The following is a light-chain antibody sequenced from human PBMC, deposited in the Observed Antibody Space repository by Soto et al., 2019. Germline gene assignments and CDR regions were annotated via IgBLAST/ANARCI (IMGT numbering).Light chain of an antibody. CDR2: EVS. CDR1: TSDVGSYDL. Sequence: QSALTQPASVSGSPGQSITISCTGTTSDVGSYDLVSWYQQHPGKAPKIMIYEVSKRPSGDSNRFSGSKSGNTASLTISGLQAEDEADYYCCSYAGSRTWVFGGGTKLTVL. J-gene: IGLJ3*02. V-gene: IGLV2-23*02. CDR3: CSYAGSRTWV.